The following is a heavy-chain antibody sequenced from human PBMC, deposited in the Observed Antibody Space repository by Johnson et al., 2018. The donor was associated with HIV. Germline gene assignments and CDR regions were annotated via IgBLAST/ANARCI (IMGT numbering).Heavy chain of an antibody. V-gene: IGHV3-33*01. CDR3: ARDTKVPRYNWNDGGFDM. CDR1: GFTFSSYG. CDR2: IWYDGSNK. Sequence: QVQLVESGGGVVQPGRSLRLSCAASGFTFSSYGMHWVRQAPGKGLEWVAVIWYDGSNKYYGDSVKGRFTISRDNSKNTLYLQMKSLRAEDTAVYYCARDTKVPRYNWNDGGFDMWGQGTMVTVSS. J-gene: IGHJ3*02. D-gene: IGHD1-1*01.